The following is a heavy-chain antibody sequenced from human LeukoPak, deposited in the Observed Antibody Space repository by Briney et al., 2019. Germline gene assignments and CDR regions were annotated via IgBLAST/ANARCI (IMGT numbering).Heavy chain of an antibody. CDR2: IRFNGSNK. CDR1: GFTFSSYG. J-gene: IGHJ4*02. D-gene: IGHD3-22*01. V-gene: IGHV3-30*02. Sequence: GGSLRLSCAASGFTFSSYGMHWVRQAPRKGLEWVAFIRFNGSNKYYADSVKGRFTISRDNAKKSLYLQVNSLRAEDTAVYYCARAAPTRTLIGSGADYWGQGTLVTVSS. CDR3: ARAAPTRTLIGSGADY.